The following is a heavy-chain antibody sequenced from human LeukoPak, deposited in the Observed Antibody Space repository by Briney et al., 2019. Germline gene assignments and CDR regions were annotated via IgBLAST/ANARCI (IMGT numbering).Heavy chain of an antibody. J-gene: IGHJ4*02. CDR1: EFTFSDYS. Sequence: GGSLRLSCAASEFTFSDYSMNWVRQAPGKGLEWVASISSSSRYIYYADSVKGRFTISRDNAKNSLYLQMNSLRAEDTAVYYCAIVGAAAGIWGQGTLVTVSS. CDR3: AIVGAAAGI. D-gene: IGHD6-13*01. CDR2: ISSSSRYI. V-gene: IGHV3-21*04.